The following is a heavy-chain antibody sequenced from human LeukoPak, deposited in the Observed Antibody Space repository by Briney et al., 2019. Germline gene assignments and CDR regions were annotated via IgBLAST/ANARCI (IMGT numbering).Heavy chain of an antibody. Sequence: GASVKVSCKASGYTFTSYGISWVRQAPGQRLEWMGWISAYNGNTNYAQKLQGRVTMTTDTSTSTAYMELRSLRSDDTAVYYCARDYSAAPRYYYYYGMDVWGQGTTVTVSS. D-gene: IGHD6-13*01. J-gene: IGHJ6*02. CDR2: ISAYNGNT. V-gene: IGHV1-18*01. CDR1: GYTFTSYG. CDR3: ARDYSAAPRYYYYYGMDV.